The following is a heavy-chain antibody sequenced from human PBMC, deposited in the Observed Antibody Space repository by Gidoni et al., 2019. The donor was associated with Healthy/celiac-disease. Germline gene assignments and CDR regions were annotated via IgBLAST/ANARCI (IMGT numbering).Heavy chain of an antibody. CDR2: INHSGST. J-gene: IGHJ5*02. V-gene: IGHV4-34*01. CDR3: ARDRSSLYYDFSRGDKPGWFDP. D-gene: IGHD3-3*01. CDR1: GGSFSRYY. Sequence: QVQLQQWGAGLLKPSETLSLTCAVYGGSFSRYYWNWTRQPPGKGLEWIGEINHSGSTNYNPSLKSRVTISVDTSKNQFSLKLSSVTAADTAVYYCARDRSSLYYDFSRGDKPGWFDPWGQGTLVTVSS.